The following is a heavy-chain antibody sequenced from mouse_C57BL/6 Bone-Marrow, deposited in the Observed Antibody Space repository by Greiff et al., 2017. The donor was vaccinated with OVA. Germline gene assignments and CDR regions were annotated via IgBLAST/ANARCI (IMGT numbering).Heavy chain of an antibody. D-gene: IGHD4-1*01. CDR3: ATGYFDY. CDR1: GYNFNSYW. Sequence: VQLQQPGAELVKPGASVKMSCKASGYNFNSYWITWVKQRPGQGLEWIGDIYPGSGSTKYNEKFKSKATLTVDTSSSTAYMQLSSLTSEDSAVYYCATGYFDYWGQGTTLTFSS. V-gene: IGHV1-55*01. CDR2: IYPGSGST. J-gene: IGHJ2*01.